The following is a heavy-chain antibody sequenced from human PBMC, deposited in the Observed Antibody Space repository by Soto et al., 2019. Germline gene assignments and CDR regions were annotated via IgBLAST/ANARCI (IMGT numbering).Heavy chain of an antibody. CDR1: GFTFSSYG. J-gene: IGHJ4*02. CDR3: ARDRGNYGDYLFDY. CDR2: IWYDGSKK. D-gene: IGHD4-17*01. V-gene: IGHV3-33*01. Sequence: QVQLVESGGGVVQPGRSLRLSCAASGFTFSSYGMHWVRQAPGKGLEWVAVIWYDGSKKYYADSVKGRFTISRDNSQNTLYLKMKSLRAEDTAVYYCARDRGNYGDYLFDYWGQGTLVTVSS.